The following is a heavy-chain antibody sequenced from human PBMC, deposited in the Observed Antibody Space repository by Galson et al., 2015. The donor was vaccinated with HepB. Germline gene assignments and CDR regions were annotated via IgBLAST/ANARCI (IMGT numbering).Heavy chain of an antibody. Sequence: SLRLSCATSGFTVSNNYMNWVRQAPGKGLEWVSFIYAGGDAYSADSVKGRFTTSRDDSKNILYLQMNSLRVEDTAVYYCARVVADGMDVWGQGTTVTVSS. CDR3: ARVVADGMDV. CDR1: GFTVSNNY. J-gene: IGHJ6*02. V-gene: IGHV3-53*01. D-gene: IGHD2-15*01. CDR2: IYAGGDA.